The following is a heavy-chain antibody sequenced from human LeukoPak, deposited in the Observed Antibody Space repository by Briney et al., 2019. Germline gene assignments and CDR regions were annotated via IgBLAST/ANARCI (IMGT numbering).Heavy chain of an antibody. V-gene: IGHV3-74*01. Sequence: GGSLRLSCVGSGFIFTDYSLHWVRQDPEKRLMWVSRFNGDATGANYADSLRGRISVSRDNAKSTLYLQMNSLRGEDTAVYYCAKVTHYGGNSGPRTYYYYYGMDVWGQGTTVTVSS. CDR1: GFIFTDYS. D-gene: IGHD4-23*01. CDR3: AKVTHYGGNSGPRTYYYYYGMDV. J-gene: IGHJ6*02. CDR2: FNGDATGA.